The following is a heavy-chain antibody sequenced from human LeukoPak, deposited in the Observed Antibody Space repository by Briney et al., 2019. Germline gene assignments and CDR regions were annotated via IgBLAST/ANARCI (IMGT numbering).Heavy chain of an antibody. CDR2: INHSGST. Sequence: SETLSLTCAVYGGSFSGYYWSWIRQPPGKGLEWIGEINHSGSTNYNPSLKSRVTISVDTSKNQFSLKLSSVTAADTAVYYCARHRRGSDFDYWGQGTLVTVSS. D-gene: IGHD2-15*01. CDR3: ARHRRGSDFDY. CDR1: GGSFSGYY. V-gene: IGHV4-34*01. J-gene: IGHJ4*02.